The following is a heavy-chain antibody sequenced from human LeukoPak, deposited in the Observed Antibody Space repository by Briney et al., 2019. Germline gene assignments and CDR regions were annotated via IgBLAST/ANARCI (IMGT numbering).Heavy chain of an antibody. CDR2: ISGSGGST. CDR3: AKGQPQTLLQIFDY. D-gene: IGHD2-15*01. CDR1: GSTFSSYA. Sequence: GGSLRLSCAASGSTFSSYAMSWVRQAPGKGLEWVSAISGSGGSTYYADSVKGRFTISRDNSKNTLCLQMNSLRAEDTAVYYCAKGQPQTLLQIFDYWGQGTLVTVSS. J-gene: IGHJ4*02. V-gene: IGHV3-23*01.